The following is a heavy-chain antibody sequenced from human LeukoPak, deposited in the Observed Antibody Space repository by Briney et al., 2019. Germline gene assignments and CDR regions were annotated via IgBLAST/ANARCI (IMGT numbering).Heavy chain of an antibody. V-gene: IGHV1-8*01. CDR1: GYTFTSYD. D-gene: IGHD3-10*01. Sequence: GASVKVSCKASGYTFTSYDINWVRQATGQGLEWMGWMNPNSGNTGYAQKFQGRVTMTRNTSISTAYMELSSLRSEDTAVYYCARGVRGVISKWVATTYYYGMDVWGQGTTVTVSS. CDR2: MNPNSGNT. J-gene: IGHJ6*02. CDR3: ARGVRGVISKWVATTYYYGMDV.